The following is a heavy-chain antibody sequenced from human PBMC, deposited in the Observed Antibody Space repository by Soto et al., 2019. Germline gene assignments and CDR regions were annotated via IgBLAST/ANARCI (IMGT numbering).Heavy chain of an antibody. Sequence: EVQLVESGGGLVQPGGSLRLXXAASXFTXXNYXXXWVRQAPGKGPVWVSRINTDGSTTNYADSVKGRFTISRDNAKNTLYLQTNSLGAEDTAVYYCARDLGGYASHWGQGTLVTVSS. CDR2: INTDGSTT. CDR3: ARDLGGYASH. CDR1: XFTXXNYX. D-gene: IGHD3-16*01. V-gene: IGHV3-74*01. J-gene: IGHJ4*02.